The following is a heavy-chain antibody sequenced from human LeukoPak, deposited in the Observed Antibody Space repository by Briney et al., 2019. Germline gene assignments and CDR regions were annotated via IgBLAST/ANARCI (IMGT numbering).Heavy chain of an antibody. V-gene: IGHV3-48*04. Sequence: PGGSLRLSCAASGFTFSSYAMSWVRQAPGKGLEWVSYISSSGSTIYYADSVKGRFTISRDNAKNSLYLQMNSLRAEDTAVYYCARGPVYSNYDDWFDPWGQGTLVTVSS. D-gene: IGHD4-11*01. CDR2: ISSSGSTI. CDR1: GFTFSSYA. J-gene: IGHJ5*02. CDR3: ARGPVYSNYDDWFDP.